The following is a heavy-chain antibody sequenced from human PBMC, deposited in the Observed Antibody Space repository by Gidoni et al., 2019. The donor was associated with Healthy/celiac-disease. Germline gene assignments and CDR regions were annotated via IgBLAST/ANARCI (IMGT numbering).Heavy chain of an antibody. J-gene: IGHJ6*02. V-gene: IGHV3-33*01. D-gene: IGHD6-6*01. CDR1: GCTFSSYG. Sequence: QVQLVESGGGVVQPGRSLRLSCAASGCTFSSYGMPWVRQAPGKGLGWVAVLCYDGSNEYYADSVKGRFTISRDNSKNTLYLQMNSLRAEDTAVYYCAREHSSSGLYYYGMDVWGQGTTVTVSS. CDR3: AREHSSSGLYYYGMDV. CDR2: LCYDGSNE.